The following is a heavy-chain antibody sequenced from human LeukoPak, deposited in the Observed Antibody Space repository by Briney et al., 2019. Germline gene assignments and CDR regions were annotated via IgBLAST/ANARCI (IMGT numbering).Heavy chain of an antibody. CDR2: ISSSSSTI. J-gene: IGHJ4*02. CDR1: GFTFSSYS. Sequence: PGGSLRLSCAASGFTFSSYSMNWVRQAPGKGLEWVSYISSSSSTIHYADSVKGRFTISRDNAKNSLYLQMNSLRDEDTAVYYCARDDHYDSSGYYNYWGQGTLVTVSS. V-gene: IGHV3-48*02. CDR3: ARDDHYDSSGYYNY. D-gene: IGHD3-22*01.